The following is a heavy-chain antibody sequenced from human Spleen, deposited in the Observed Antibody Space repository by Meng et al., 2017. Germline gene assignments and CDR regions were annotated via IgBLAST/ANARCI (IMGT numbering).Heavy chain of an antibody. CDR3: ARDSGSYRYYYGMDV. CDR2: ISGSGGST. J-gene: IGHJ6*02. D-gene: IGHD1-26*01. CDR1: GFTFSSYA. V-gene: IGHV3-23*01. Sequence: GESLKISCAASGFTFSSYAMSWVRQAPGKGLEWVSAISGSGGSTYYADSVKGRFTISRDNSKNTLYLQMNSLRAEDTAVYYCARDSGSYRYYYGMDVWGQGTTVTVSS.